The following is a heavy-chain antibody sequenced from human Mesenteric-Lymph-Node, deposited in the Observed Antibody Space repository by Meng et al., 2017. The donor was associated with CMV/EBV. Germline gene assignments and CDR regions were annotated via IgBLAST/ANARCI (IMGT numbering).Heavy chain of an antibody. V-gene: IGHV1-69*06. CDR3: ARVQAAGTVWFDP. Sequence: KASGGTFNSYAISWVRQAPGQGLEWMGGIIPIFGTANYAQKFQGRVTITADKSTSTAYMELSSLRSEDTAVYYCARVQAAGTVWFDPWGQGTLVTVSS. CDR2: IIPIFGTA. CDR1: GGTFNSYA. D-gene: IGHD6-13*01. J-gene: IGHJ5*02.